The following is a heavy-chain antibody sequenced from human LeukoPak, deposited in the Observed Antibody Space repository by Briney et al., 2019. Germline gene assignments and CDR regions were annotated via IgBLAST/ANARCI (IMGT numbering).Heavy chain of an antibody. CDR1: GFTFDDYA. J-gene: IGHJ4*02. Sequence: GRSLRLSCAASGFTFDDYAMHWVRQAPGKGLEGVSGISWNSGSIGYADSVKGRFTISRDNAKNSLYLQMNSLRAEDTALYYCAKGGYYYGSGSPDLLDYFDYWGQGTLVTVSS. V-gene: IGHV3-9*01. CDR3: AKGGYYYGSGSPDLLDYFDY. CDR2: ISWNSGSI. D-gene: IGHD3-10*01.